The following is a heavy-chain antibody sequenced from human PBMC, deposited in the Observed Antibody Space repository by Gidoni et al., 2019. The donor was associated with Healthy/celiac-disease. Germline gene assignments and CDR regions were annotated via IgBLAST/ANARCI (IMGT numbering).Heavy chain of an antibody. CDR2: IYHSGST. V-gene: IGHV4-30-2*01. CDR3: ARGGVWLNGMDV. CDR1: GGSISSGGYS. Sequence: QLQLQESGSGLVKPSQTLSLTCAGAGGSISSGGYSWSWLRQPPGKGLEWIGYIYHSGSTYYNPSLKSRVTISVDRSKNQFSLKLSSVTAADTAVYYCARGGVWLNGMDVWGQGTTVTVSS. D-gene: IGHD2-21*01. J-gene: IGHJ6*02.